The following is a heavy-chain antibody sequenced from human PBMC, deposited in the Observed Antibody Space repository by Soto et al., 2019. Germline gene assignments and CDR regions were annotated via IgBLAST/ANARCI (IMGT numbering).Heavy chain of an antibody. CDR1: GFTFSSYW. Sequence: GGSLRLSCAASGFTFSSYWMSWVRQAPGKGLEWVANIKQDGSEKYYVDSVKGRFTISRDNAKNSLYLQMNSLRAEDTAVYYCARDMTPASDAFDIWGQGTMVTVSS. CDR3: ARDMTPASDAFDI. CDR2: IKQDGSEK. V-gene: IGHV3-7*03. J-gene: IGHJ3*02.